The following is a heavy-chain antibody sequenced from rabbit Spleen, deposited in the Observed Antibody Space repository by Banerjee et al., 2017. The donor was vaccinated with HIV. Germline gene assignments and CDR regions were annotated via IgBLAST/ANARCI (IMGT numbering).Heavy chain of an antibody. CDR1: GFDFSVYG. J-gene: IGHJ3*01. CDR2: IDPVFGIT. CDR3: ARGGITTMMMVTRLDL. V-gene: IGHV1S47*01. D-gene: IGHD2-1*01. Sequence: QEQLVESGGGLVQPGGYLKLPCKASGFDFSVYGVSWVRQAPGKGLEWIGYIDPVFGITYYANWVNGRFSISRENAQNTAFLQMTSLTASDTATYFCARGGITTMMMVTRLDLWGPGTLVTVS.